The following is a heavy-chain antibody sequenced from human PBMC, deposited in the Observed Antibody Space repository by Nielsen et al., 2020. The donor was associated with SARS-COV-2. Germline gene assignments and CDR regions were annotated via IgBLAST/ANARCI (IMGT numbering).Heavy chain of an antibody. J-gene: IGHJ6*02. V-gene: IGHV3-23*01. D-gene: IGHD2-2*01. CDR3: AKDLEADCSSTSCYVYYYYGMDV. CDR2: ISGSGGST. CDR1: GFTFSSYA. Sequence: GESLKISCAASGFTFSSYAMSWVRQAPGKGLEWVSAISGSGGSTYYADSVKGRFTISRDNSKNTLYLQMNSLRAEDTAVYYCAKDLEADCSSTSCYVYYYYGMDVWGQGTTVTVSS.